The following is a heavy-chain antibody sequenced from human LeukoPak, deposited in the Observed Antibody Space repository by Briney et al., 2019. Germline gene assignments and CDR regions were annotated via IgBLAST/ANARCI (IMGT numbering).Heavy chain of an antibody. D-gene: IGHD3-3*01. J-gene: IGHJ6*02. Sequence: SETLSLTCAVYGGSFSGYYWSWIRQPPGKGLEWIGEINHSGSTNYNPSLKSRVTISVDTSKNQFSLKLSSVTAADTAVYYCARLYDFWSGHQSGGMDVWGQGTTVTVSS. CDR2: INHSGST. CDR1: GGSFSGYY. V-gene: IGHV4-34*01. CDR3: ARLYDFWSGHQSGGMDV.